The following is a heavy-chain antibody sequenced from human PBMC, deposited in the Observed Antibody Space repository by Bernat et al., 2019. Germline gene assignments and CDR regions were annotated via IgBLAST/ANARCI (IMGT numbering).Heavy chain of an antibody. CDR1: GFTFSSYA. D-gene: IGHD2-2*01. CDR2: IWYDGSSE. CDR3: ARDRADCGSSNCPTIYYHGAMDV. V-gene: IGHV3-33*01. Sequence: QVQVVESGGGVVQPGRSLRLSCAASGFTFSSYAMHWVRQAPGKGLEWVSIIWYDGSSEYYGDSVKGRFTISRDNSRDTLYLQMNSLRAEDTAMYYCARDRADCGSSNCPTIYYHGAMDVWGQGTPVTVSS. J-gene: IGHJ6*02.